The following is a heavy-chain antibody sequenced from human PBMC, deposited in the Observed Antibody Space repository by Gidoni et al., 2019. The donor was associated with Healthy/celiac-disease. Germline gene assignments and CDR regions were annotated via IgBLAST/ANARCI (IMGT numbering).Heavy chain of an antibody. Sequence: QVQLVQSGAEVTKPGSSVKVPCKASGGTFSSYAISWVRQAPGQGLEWLGGIIPIFGTANYAQKFQGRVTITADESTSAAYMELSSLRSEDTAVYYCARDLIASRTGDYWGQGTLVTVSS. J-gene: IGHJ4*02. V-gene: IGHV1-69*01. D-gene: IGHD1-1*01. CDR2: IIPIFGTA. CDR1: GGTFSSYA. CDR3: ARDLIASRTGDY.